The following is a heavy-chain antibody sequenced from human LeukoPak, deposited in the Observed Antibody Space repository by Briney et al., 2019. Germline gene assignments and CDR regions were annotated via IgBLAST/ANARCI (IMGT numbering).Heavy chain of an antibody. Sequence: GGSLRLSCAASGFTFSSYEMNWVRQAPGKGLEWVSYISSSGSTIYYADSVKGRFTISRDNAKNSLYMQMNSLRAEDTAVYYCARGPYASGTYGRRGWVHYMDVWGKGTTVTISS. V-gene: IGHV3-48*03. CDR3: ARGPYASGTYGRRGWVHYMDV. J-gene: IGHJ6*03. CDR2: ISSSGSTI. D-gene: IGHD3-10*01. CDR1: GFTFSSYE.